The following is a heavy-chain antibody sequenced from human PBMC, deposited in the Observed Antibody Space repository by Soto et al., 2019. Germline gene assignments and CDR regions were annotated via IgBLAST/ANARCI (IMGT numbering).Heavy chain of an antibody. V-gene: IGHV1-8*01. CDR2: MNPNSGNT. CDR3: ARAVEVRYYYYYMDV. Sequence: ASVKVSCKASGYTFTSYDINWVRQATGQGLERMGWMNPNSGNTGYAQKFQGRVTMTRSTSISTAYMELSSLRSEDTAVYYCARAVEVRYYYYYMDVWGKGTTVTVSS. CDR1: GYTFTSYD. D-gene: IGHD1-1*01. J-gene: IGHJ6*03.